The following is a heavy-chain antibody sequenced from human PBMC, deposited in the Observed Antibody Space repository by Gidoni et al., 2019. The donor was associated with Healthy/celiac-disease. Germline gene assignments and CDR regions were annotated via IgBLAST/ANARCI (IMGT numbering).Heavy chain of an antibody. CDR3: ARVHSGSYSAFDI. CDR2: INPNRGGT. D-gene: IGHD1-26*01. Sequence: QVQLVQSGAEAKKPGASVTVSCKASRYPFTGSSMHWVRQAPGQGREWMGWINPNRGGTKYAQKFQGRVTMTRDTSISTAYMELSRLRSDDTAVYYCARVHSGSYSAFDIWGQGTMVTVSS. J-gene: IGHJ3*02. CDR1: RYPFTGSS. V-gene: IGHV1-2*02.